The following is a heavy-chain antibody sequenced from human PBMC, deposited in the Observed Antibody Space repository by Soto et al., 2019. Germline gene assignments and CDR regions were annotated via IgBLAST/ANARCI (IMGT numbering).Heavy chain of an antibody. V-gene: IGHV4-34*01. D-gene: IGHD2-15*01. CDR1: GGSFRGFY. CDR2: INHSGST. Sequence: QVQLQQWGSGLLKPSETLSLTCAVDGGSFRGFYWSWIRQPPGKGLEWIGEINHSGSTNYNPSLKSRVTISVDTSKNQFSLKLSSVTAADTAVYYCARGLHSSKFDPWGQGTLVTVSS. CDR3: ARGLHSSKFDP. J-gene: IGHJ5*02.